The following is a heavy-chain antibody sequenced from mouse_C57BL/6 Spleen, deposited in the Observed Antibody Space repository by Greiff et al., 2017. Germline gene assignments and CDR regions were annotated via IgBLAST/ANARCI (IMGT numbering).Heavy chain of an antibody. D-gene: IGHD1-1*01. CDR1: GYTFTSYG. CDR3: ARSYYGSSYGYYAMDY. CDR2: IYPRSGNT. J-gene: IGHJ4*01. V-gene: IGHV1-81*01. Sequence: VQLVESGAELARPGASVKLSCKASGYTFTSYGISWVKQRPGQGLEWIGEIYPRSGNTYYNEKFKGKATLTADKSSSTAYMELRSLTSEDSAVYFCARSYYGSSYGYYAMDYWGQGTSVTVSS.